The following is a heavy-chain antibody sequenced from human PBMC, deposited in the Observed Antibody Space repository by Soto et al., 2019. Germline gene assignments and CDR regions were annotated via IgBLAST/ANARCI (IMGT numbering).Heavy chain of an antibody. V-gene: IGHV3-23*01. J-gene: IGHJ4*02. Sequence: EVQLLESGGGLVQPGGSLRLSCAASGFTLSNYGMNWVRQAPGKGLEWVTGISGRDGSTYYADSVKGRFTISRDSSKNTLYLQMNTLRAEDTAVYYCAKDTYYDWGQGTLVTVSS. CDR3: AKDTYYD. CDR2: ISGRDGST. D-gene: IGHD3-16*01. CDR1: GFTLSNYG.